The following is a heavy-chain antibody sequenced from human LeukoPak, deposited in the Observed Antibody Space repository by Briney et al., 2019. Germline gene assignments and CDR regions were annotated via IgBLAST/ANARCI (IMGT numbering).Heavy chain of an antibody. D-gene: IGHD3-10*01. CDR3: ARDGAYYGSGSYYSH. Sequence: ASVKVSCKASGYTFTGYYMHWVRQAPGQGLEWMGWINPNSGGTNYAQKFQGRVTMTRDTSTSTAYMELSRLRSDDTAVYYCARDGAYYGSGSYYSHWGQGTLVTVSS. V-gene: IGHV1-2*02. CDR1: GYTFTGYY. CDR2: INPNSGGT. J-gene: IGHJ4*02.